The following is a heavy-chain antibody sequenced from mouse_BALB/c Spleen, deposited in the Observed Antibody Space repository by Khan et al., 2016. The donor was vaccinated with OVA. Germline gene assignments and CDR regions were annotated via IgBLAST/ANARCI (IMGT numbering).Heavy chain of an antibody. Sequence: EVQLQQSGTVLARPGASVKMSCKASGYSFTSYLIHWVKQRPGQGLEWIGDFYTGNSDTSYNQKFKDKAKLTAGTSDSTAYMEVSNMPNEDYAVYYCTRGGYSSFAYWGQGTLVTVSA. V-gene: IGHV1-5*01. CDR1: GYSFTSYL. J-gene: IGHJ3*01. D-gene: IGHD1-3*01. CDR2: FYTGNSDT. CDR3: TRGGYSSFAY.